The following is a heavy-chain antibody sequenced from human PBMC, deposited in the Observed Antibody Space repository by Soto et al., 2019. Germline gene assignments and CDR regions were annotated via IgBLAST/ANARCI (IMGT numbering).Heavy chain of an antibody. CDR3: AKDAVATTIVRNAFDI. CDR1: GFAFSSYA. V-gene: IGHV3-23*01. J-gene: IGHJ3*02. D-gene: IGHD5-12*01. Sequence: GGSLRLSCAASGFAFSSYAMSWVRQAPGKGLEWVSAISGSGGSTYYADSVKGRFTISRDNSKNTLYLQMNSLRAEDTAVYYCAKDAVATTIVRNAFDIWGQGTMVTVSS. CDR2: ISGSGGST.